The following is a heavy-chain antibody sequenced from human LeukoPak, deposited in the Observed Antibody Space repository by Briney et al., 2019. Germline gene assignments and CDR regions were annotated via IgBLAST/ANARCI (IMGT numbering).Heavy chain of an antibody. J-gene: IGHJ4*02. CDR3: ARAYSGSYFDY. Sequence: SETLSLTCTVSGGSISSGGYYWSWIRHPPGKGLEWIGYIYHSGSTYYNPSLKSRVTISVDRSKNQFSLKLSSVTAADTAVYYCARAYSGSYFDYWGQGTLVTVSS. V-gene: IGHV4-30-2*01. D-gene: IGHD1-26*01. CDR2: IYHSGST. CDR1: GGSISSGGYY.